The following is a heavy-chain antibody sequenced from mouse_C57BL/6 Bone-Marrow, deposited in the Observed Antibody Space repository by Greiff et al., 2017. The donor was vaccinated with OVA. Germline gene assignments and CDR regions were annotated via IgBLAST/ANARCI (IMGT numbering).Heavy chain of an antibody. V-gene: IGHV1-22*01. Sequence: VQLQQSGPELVKPGASVKMSCKASGYTFTDYNMHWVKQSHGKSLEWIGYINPNNGGTSYNQKFKGQATLPVNQSSSTAYMALRSLTSEDSAVYYCARYPITTGYYFDYWGQGTTLTVAS. J-gene: IGHJ2*01. CDR1: GYTFTDYN. CDR3: ARYPITTGYYFDY. CDR2: INPNNGGT. D-gene: IGHD1-2*01.